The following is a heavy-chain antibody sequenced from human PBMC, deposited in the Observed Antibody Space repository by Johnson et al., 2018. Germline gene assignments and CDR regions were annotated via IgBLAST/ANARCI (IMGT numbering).Heavy chain of an antibody. J-gene: IGHJ4*02. CDR1: RGTLGDYG. CDR2: LVPIYGKP. D-gene: IGHD6-19*01. Sequence: QVQLVQSGAEVKNPGSSVKVSCKAPRGTLGDYGVSWVRQAPGQGLEWLGRLVPIYGKPNYAQKFLGRVTITADESTSTIYMELSSLTSDDTAVYFCARDVGSTSDTSDYWGQGTLVTVSS. CDR3: ARDVGSTSDTSDY. V-gene: IGHV1-69*12.